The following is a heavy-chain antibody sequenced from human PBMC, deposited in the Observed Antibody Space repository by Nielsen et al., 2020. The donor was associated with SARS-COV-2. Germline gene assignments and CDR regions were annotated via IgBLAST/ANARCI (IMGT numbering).Heavy chain of an antibody. J-gene: IGHJ4*02. D-gene: IGHD6-13*01. CDR1: GFTFSSYW. CDR3: AKEKLNSNWSAFDY. CDR2: INSDGSST. V-gene: IGHV3-74*01. Sequence: GESLKISCAASGFTFSSYWMHWVRQAPGKGLVWVSRINSDGSSTSYADSVKGRFTISRDNSKSSLFLQMNSLTTEDTAFYYCAKEKLNSNWSAFDYWGQGTLVTVSS.